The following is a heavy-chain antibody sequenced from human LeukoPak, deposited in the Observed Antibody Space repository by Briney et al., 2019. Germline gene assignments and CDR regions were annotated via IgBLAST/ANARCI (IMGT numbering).Heavy chain of an antibody. D-gene: IGHD4-23*01. Sequence: GGSLRLSCAASGFTFSNYAMTWVRQAPGKGLEWVSSIWSSGDTTYYADSVKGRFTISRDNSKNTLYLQMNSLRAEDTAVYYCARVGTTVVFYYFDYWGQGTLVTVSS. CDR2: IWSSGDTT. CDR3: ARVGTTVVFYYFDY. V-gene: IGHV3-23*01. J-gene: IGHJ4*02. CDR1: GFTFSNYA.